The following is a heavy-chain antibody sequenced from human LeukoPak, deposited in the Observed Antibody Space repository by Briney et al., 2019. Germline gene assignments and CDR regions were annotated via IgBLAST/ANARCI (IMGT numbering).Heavy chain of an antibody. J-gene: IGHJ4*02. CDR2: IYTSGST. D-gene: IGHD2-2*01. CDR1: GGSISSGSYY. V-gene: IGHV4-61*02. Sequence: PSETLSLTCTVSGGSISSGSYYWSWIRQPAGKGLEWIGRIYTSGSTNYNPSLKSRVTISVDTSKNQSSLKLSSVTAADTAVYYCARQPGYCSSTSCWFDYWGQGTLVTVSS. CDR3: ARQPGYCSSTSCWFDY.